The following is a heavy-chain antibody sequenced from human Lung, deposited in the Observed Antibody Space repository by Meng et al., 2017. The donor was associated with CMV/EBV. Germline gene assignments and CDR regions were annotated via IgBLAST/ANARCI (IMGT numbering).Heavy chain of an antibody. CDR3: ANGIFIYPAAILPFDY. V-gene: IGHV3-23*01. D-gene: IGHD2-2*01. CDR2: IGGVGGGT. CDR1: GFTYSSYA. Sequence: GGSLRLXCTASGFTYSSYAMTWVRRAPGKGLEWVSSIGGVGGGTYYAHSVKGRFTISRDNSKSTLYLQMRSLRVDDTALYYCANGIFIYPAAILPFDYWGHGXLVTVSS. J-gene: IGHJ4*01.